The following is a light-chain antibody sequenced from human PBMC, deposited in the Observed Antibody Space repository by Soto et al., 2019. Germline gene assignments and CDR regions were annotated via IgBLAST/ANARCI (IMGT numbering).Light chain of an antibody. Sequence: EIVLTQSPVTLSLSPGERATLSCSSSQSVSSSYLAWYQQKPGQAPRLLIYGASSRATGIPDRFSGSGSGTDFTLTISRLEPEDFAVYYCQQYGSSPPTFGQGT. V-gene: IGKV3-20*01. CDR3: QQYGSSPPT. CDR2: GAS. J-gene: IGKJ1*01. CDR1: QSVSSSY.